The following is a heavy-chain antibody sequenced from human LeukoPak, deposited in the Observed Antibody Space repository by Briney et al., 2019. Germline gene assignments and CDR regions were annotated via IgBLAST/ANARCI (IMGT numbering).Heavy chain of an antibody. CDR2: IKQDGSEK. J-gene: IGHJ6*02. D-gene: IGHD2-15*01. CDR1: GFTFSSYW. Sequence: GGSLRLSCAASGFTFSSYWMSWVRQAPGKGLEWVANIKQDGSEKYYVDSVKGRFTISRDNAKNSLYLQMNSLRAEDTAVYYCARAYCSGGSCYEPYYYYGMDVWGQGTTVTVSS. V-gene: IGHV3-7*01. CDR3: ARAYCSGGSCYEPYYYYGMDV.